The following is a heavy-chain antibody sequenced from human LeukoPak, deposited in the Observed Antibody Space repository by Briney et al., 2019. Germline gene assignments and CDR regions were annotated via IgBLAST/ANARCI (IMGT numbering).Heavy chain of an antibody. CDR1: GFTFSSYA. CDR3: ARIAARPHTYLDV. D-gene: IGHD6-6*01. Sequence: GGSLRLSCAASGFTFSSYAMNWVRQAPGKGLEWVSSISSSSSYIYYADSVKGRFTISRDNAKNSLYLQMNSLRAEDTAVYYCARIAARPHTYLDVWGKGTTVTVSS. V-gene: IGHV3-21*01. CDR2: ISSSSSYI. J-gene: IGHJ6*04.